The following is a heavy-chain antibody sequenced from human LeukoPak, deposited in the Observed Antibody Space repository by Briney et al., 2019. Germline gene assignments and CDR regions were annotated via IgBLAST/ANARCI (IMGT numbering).Heavy chain of an antibody. Sequence: PGGSLRLSCAASGFTFSSYEMNSVRQAPGKGLEWVSAISGSGGSTYYADSVKGRFTISRDNSKNTLYLQMNSLRAEDTAVYYCAKDRGSSWSFDYWGQGTLVTVSS. CDR3: AKDRGSSWSFDY. V-gene: IGHV3-23*01. J-gene: IGHJ4*02. D-gene: IGHD6-13*01. CDR2: ISGSGGST. CDR1: GFTFSSYE.